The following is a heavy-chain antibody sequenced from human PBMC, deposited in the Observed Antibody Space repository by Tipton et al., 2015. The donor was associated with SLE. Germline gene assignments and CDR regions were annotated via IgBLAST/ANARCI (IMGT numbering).Heavy chain of an antibody. CDR2: IYYSGST. D-gene: IGHD2-15*01. CDR3: ARLLNPEHAFDI. CDR1: GGSISSYY. Sequence: LRLSCTVSGGSISSYYWSWIRQPPGKGPEWIGYIYYSGSTNYNPSLKSRVTISVDTSKNQFSLKLSSVTAADTAVYYCARLLNPEHAFDIWGQGTMVTVSS. J-gene: IGHJ3*02. V-gene: IGHV4-59*08.